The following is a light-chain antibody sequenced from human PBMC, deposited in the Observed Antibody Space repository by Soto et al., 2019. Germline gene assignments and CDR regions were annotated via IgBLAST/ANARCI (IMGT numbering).Light chain of an antibody. CDR2: EVS. CDR3: SSYARNGNIL. J-gene: IGLJ2*01. Sequence: QSALTQPPSASGSPGQSVAISCTGTSSDVGAYSYVSWYQQHPGKAPKLMIYEVSKRPSGVPDRFSGSKSGNTASLTVSGPQVEDGADYSCSSYARNGNILFGGGPKLPVL. CDR1: SSDVGAYSY. V-gene: IGLV2-8*01.